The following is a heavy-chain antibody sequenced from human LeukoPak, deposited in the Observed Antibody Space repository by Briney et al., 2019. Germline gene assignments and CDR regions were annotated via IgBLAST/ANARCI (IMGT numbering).Heavy chain of an antibody. CDR2: ISGSGGST. Sequence: GGSLRLSCAASGFTFSSYAMSWVRQAPGKGLEWVSAISGSGGSTYCADSVKGRFTISRDNSENTLYLQMNSLRAEDTAVYYCAKYSGGWYSSFDPWGQGTLVTVSS. J-gene: IGHJ5*02. V-gene: IGHV3-23*01. CDR3: AKYSGGWYSSFDP. D-gene: IGHD6-19*01. CDR1: GFTFSSYA.